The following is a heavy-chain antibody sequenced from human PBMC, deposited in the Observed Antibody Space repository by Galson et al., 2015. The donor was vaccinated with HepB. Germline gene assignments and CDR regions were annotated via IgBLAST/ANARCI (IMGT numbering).Heavy chain of an antibody. Sequence: SLRLSCAASGLTFSSYNMHWVRQAPGKGLEWVSSISSTINIFYADSVKGRFTISRDNAKNSLFLQMSSLRVEDTAVYYCARSFVTSDYWEAYWGQGTLVTVSS. J-gene: IGHJ4*02. CDR3: ARSFVTSDYWEAY. V-gene: IGHV3-21*01. CDR1: GLTFSSYN. D-gene: IGHD3-22*01. CDR2: ISSTINI.